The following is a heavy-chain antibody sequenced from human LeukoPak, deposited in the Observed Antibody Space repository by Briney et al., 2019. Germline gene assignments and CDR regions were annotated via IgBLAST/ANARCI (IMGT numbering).Heavy chain of an antibody. J-gene: IGHJ4*02. Sequence: GASVKVSCKASGYTFTSYDINWVRQATGQGLEWMGWMNPNSGNTGYAQKFQGRVTMTRNTSISTAYMELSSLRSEDTAVYYCAKDAGGSSWYNSKTTYYFDYWGQGTLVTVSS. D-gene: IGHD6-13*01. V-gene: IGHV1-8*01. CDR3: AKDAGGSSWYNSKTTYYFDY. CDR1: GYTFTSYD. CDR2: MNPNSGNT.